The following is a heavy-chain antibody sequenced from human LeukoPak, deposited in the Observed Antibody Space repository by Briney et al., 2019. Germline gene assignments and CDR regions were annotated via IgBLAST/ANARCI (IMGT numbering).Heavy chain of an antibody. CDR3: ARDLGRDYYDSSGYGDDAFDI. CDR2: ICHSGST. J-gene: IGHJ3*02. D-gene: IGHD3-22*01. V-gene: IGHV4-30-2*01. CDR1: GGSISSGGYS. Sequence: SETLSLTCTVSGGSISSGGYSWSWIRQPPGKGLEWIGYICHSGSTYYNPSLKSRVTISVDRSKNQFSLKLSSVTAADTAVYYCARDLGRDYYDSSGYGDDAFDIWGQGTMVTVSS.